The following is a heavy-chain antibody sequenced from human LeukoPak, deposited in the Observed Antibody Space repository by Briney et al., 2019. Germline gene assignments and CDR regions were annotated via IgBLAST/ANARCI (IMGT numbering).Heavy chain of an antibody. J-gene: IGHJ5*02. CDR1: GYTFTSYG. D-gene: IGHD2-15*01. CDR2: ISAYNGNR. Sequence: ASEKVSCKASGYTFTSYGISWVRQAPGQGLEWMGWISAYNGNRNYAQKLQGRVTMTTDTSTSTAYMELSRLRSDDTAVYYCARVPAGYCSGGSCYSSRWFDPWGQGTLVTVSS. V-gene: IGHV1-18*01. CDR3: ARVPAGYCSGGSCYSSRWFDP.